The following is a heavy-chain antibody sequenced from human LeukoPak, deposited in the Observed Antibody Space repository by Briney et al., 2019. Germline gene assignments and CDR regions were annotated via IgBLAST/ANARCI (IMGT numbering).Heavy chain of an antibody. CDR1: GGSISSSSYY. V-gene: IGHV4-39*07. Sequence: PSETLSLTCTVSGGSISSSSYYWGWIRQPPGKGLEWIGSIYYSGSTYYNPSLKSRVTISVDTSKNQFSLKVNSVTAADTAVYYCASAYIVGPTRFDSWGQGTLVTVSS. J-gene: IGHJ4*02. CDR3: ASAYIVGPTRFDS. D-gene: IGHD2-21*01. CDR2: IYYSGST.